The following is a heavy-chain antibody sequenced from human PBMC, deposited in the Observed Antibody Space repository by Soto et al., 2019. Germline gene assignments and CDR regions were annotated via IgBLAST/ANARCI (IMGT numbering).Heavy chain of an antibody. V-gene: IGHV1-3*01. D-gene: IGHD2-15*01. CDR2: IKAGNGNT. CDR3: ARDRNCSSGSCYGGDY. CDR1: GYTFTSYV. J-gene: IGHJ4*02. Sequence: QVQLVQAGVEVKKPGASVKVFCKASGYTFTSYVMLWVLQAPGQRLVWMGLIKAGNGNTKYSQKIQSRVTITRDTSWSTAYIELSSPRTEDTAVYYCARDRNCSSGSCYGGDYWGQGTLLTVSS.